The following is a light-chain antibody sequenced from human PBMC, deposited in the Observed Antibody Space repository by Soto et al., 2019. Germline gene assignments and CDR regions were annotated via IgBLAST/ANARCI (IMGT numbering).Light chain of an antibody. CDR3: QKYSSVPV. Sequence: DIQMTQSPTSLSASVGDRVTITCRASQDIRNFVAWYQQKPGKAPKLLIYAASTLQSGVPTRFSGSGSGTDFTLNISGLQPEDVATYSCQKYSSVPVFGPGTKVEIK. CDR1: QDIRNF. J-gene: IGKJ3*01. CDR2: AAS. V-gene: IGKV1-27*01.